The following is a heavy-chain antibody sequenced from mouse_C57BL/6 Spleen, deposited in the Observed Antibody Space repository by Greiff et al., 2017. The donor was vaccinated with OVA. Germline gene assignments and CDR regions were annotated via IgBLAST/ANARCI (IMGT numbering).Heavy chain of an antibody. Sequence: VQLQQSGPELVKPGASVKISCKASGYSFTDYNMNWVKQSHGKSLEWIGVINPNYGTTSYNQKFKGKATLTVDQSSSTAYMQLNSLTSEDSAVDYCARVSAVARYCDVWGTGTTVTVSS. CDR3: ARVSAVARYCDV. CDR2: INPNYGTT. CDR1: GYSFTDYN. V-gene: IGHV1-39*01. J-gene: IGHJ1*03. D-gene: IGHD1-1*01.